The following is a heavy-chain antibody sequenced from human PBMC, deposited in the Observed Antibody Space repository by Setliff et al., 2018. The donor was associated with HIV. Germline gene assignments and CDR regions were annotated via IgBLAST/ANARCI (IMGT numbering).Heavy chain of an antibody. D-gene: IGHD1-26*01. CDR1: GGTFSSYA. Sequence: SVKVSCKAAGGTFSSYAISWVRQAPGQGLEWMGGIIPIFGTANYAQKFQGRVTITADESTNTAYMELSSLRSEDTAVYYCASGSHGEGATDYWGLGTLVTVSS. CDR2: IIPIFGTA. J-gene: IGHJ4*02. V-gene: IGHV1-69*13. CDR3: ASGSHGEGATDY.